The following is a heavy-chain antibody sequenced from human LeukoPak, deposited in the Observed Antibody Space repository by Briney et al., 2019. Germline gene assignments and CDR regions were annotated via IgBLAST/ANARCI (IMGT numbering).Heavy chain of an antibody. V-gene: IGHV5-51*01. CDR1: GYTFNNFW. J-gene: IGHJ4*02. D-gene: IGHD3-16*01. Sequence: GESLKISCKGSGYTFNNFWIAWVRQKPGKGVEWMSMIYPGDSDTRYSPSFRGQVTSSVDRSTNTAYLHWRSLKASDTAIYYCARFAYAGDYFDYWGQGTLVTVSS. CDR2: IYPGDSDT. CDR3: ARFAYAGDYFDY.